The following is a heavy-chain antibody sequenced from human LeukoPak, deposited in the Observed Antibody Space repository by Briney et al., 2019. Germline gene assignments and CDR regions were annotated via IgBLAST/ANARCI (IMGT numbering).Heavy chain of an antibody. CDR2: INTNTGNP. CDR1: GGTFSSYA. Sequence: ASVKVSCKASGGTFSSYAISWVRQAPGQGLEWMGWINTNTGNPTYAQGFTGRFVFSLDTSVSTAYLQISSLKAEDTAVYYCAREGYCSGGSCYTRFDYWGQGTLVTVSS. J-gene: IGHJ4*02. V-gene: IGHV7-4-1*02. CDR3: AREGYCSGGSCYTRFDY. D-gene: IGHD2-15*01.